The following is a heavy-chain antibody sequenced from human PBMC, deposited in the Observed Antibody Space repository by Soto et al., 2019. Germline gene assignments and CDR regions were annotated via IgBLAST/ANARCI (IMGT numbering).Heavy chain of an antibody. CDR1: GGSISNYY. D-gene: IGHD6-13*01. V-gene: IGHV4-59*08. J-gene: IGHJ5*02. Sequence: SETLSLTCTVSGGSISNYYWSWIRQPPGKGLEWIGSIYYSGSTNYNPSLKSRVTISVDTSKNQFSLKLSSVTAADTAVYYCARHLQQLTFNWFDPWGQGTLVTVSS. CDR3: ARHLQQLTFNWFDP. CDR2: IYYSGST.